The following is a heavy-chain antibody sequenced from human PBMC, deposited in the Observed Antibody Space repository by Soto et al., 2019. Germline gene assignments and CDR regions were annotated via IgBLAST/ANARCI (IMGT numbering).Heavy chain of an antibody. Sequence: GGSLRLSCAASGFTFSSYAMSWVRQAPGKGLEWVSAISASAGNTYYADSVKGRFTISRDNSKNTLYLQMNSLRAEDTAVYYCAKGATCSGGSCYGSYHTDLWGKGATVTVS. J-gene: IGHJ6*03. D-gene: IGHD2-15*01. V-gene: IGHV3-23*01. CDR1: GFTFSSYA. CDR3: AKGATCSGGSCYGSYHTDL. CDR2: ISASAGNT.